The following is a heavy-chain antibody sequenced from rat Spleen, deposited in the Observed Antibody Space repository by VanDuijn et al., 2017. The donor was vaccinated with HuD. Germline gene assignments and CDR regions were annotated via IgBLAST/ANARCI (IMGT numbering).Heavy chain of an antibody. D-gene: IGHD1-4*01. Sequence: EVQLVESGGGLVQPGRSMKLSCAASGFTFSHYDMAWVRQAPKKGLEWVATISYDGRTTNHRDSVKGRFTISRDNAKSTLYLQMDSLRSEDTATYYCTSHGARVSRFAYWGQGTMVTVSS. V-gene: IGHV5-7*01. CDR2: ISYDGRTT. CDR3: TSHGARVSRFAY. CDR1: GFTFSHYD. J-gene: IGHJ3*01.